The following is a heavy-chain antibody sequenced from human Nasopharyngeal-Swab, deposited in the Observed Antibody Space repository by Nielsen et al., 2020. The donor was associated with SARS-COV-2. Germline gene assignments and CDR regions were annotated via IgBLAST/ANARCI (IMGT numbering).Heavy chain of an antibody. J-gene: IGHJ4*02. Sequence: GGSLRLSCAASGFTFSSYAMSWVRQAPGKGLEWVSAISGSGGSTYYADSVKGRFTISRDNSKNTLYLQMNSLRAEDTAVYYCARIAGATTREAGVFDYWGQGTLVTVSS. V-gene: IGHV3-23*01. CDR3: ARIAGATTREAGVFDY. CDR1: GFTFSSYA. CDR2: ISGSGGST. D-gene: IGHD1-26*01.